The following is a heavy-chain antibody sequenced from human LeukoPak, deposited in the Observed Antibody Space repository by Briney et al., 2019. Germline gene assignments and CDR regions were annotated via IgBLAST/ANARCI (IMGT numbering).Heavy chain of an antibody. J-gene: IGHJ6*03. CDR2: IYYSGST. V-gene: IGHV4-59*01. CDR3: ARVNSPRADRPVGDYYYYYVDV. Sequence: PSETLSLTCTVSGGSISSYYWSWIRQPPGKGLEWIGYIYYSGSTNYNPSLKSRVTISVDTSKNQFSLKLSSVTAADTAVYYCARVNSPRADRPVGDYYYYYVDVWGSGTTVTVSS. D-gene: IGHD6-6*01. CDR1: GGSISSYY.